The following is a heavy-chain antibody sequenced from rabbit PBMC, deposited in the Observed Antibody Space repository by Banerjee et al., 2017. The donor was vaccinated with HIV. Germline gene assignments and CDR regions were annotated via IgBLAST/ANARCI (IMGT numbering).Heavy chain of an antibody. Sequence: QEQLEESGGDLVKPGASLTLTCTASGFSFSSTDYMCWVRQAPGKGLEWIACIAGGSSGSTYYASWAKGRFTISKTSSTTVTLQLTSLTAADTATYFCARDVDSYVPFNLWGPGTLVTVS. CDR3: ARDVDSYVPFNL. CDR2: IAGGSSGST. J-gene: IGHJ4*01. V-gene: IGHV1S45*01. CDR1: GFSFSSTDY. D-gene: IGHD6-1*01.